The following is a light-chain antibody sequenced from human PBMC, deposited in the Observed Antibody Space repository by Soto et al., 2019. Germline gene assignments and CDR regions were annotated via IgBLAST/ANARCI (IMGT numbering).Light chain of an antibody. CDR2: DNN. CDR1: SSNIGAGYD. V-gene: IGLV1-40*01. J-gene: IGLJ2*01. Sequence: QSVLTQPPSMSGAPGQRVTISCTGSSSNIGAGYDVHWYQQHPGTAPKLLIFDNNNRPSGVPDRFSGSKSDTSASLAITGLQAEDEADYYSQSFDTSLSGFVVFGGGTQLTVL. CDR3: QSFDTSLSGFVV.